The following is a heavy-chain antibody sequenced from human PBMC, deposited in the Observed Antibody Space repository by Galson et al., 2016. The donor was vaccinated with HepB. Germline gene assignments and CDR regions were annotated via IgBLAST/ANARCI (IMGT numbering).Heavy chain of an antibody. Sequence: VTVSCKASGYTFSGYGFSWVRQAPGQGLEWMGWISAYNADTKYAEKFQGRVTMSTDTSTSTAYMELRSLRSDDTAVYYCARDPARMIRGPRPPISWGQGTLVTVSS. V-gene: IGHV1-18*01. CDR1: GYTFSGYG. CDR3: ARDPARMIRGPRPPIS. CDR2: ISAYNADT. J-gene: IGHJ4*02. D-gene: IGHD3-10*01.